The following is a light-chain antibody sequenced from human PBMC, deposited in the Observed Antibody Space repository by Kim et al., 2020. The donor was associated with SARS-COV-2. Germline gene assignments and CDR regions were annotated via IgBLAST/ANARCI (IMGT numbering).Light chain of an antibody. J-gene: IGKJ5*01. V-gene: IGKV1-8*01. CDR2: AAS. Sequence: ASLGDRVHLTCRESQGIASYLVWYQQKPGNAPKLLIYAASTLQDGVPPRFSGSGSGTDFLLTISSLQPEDFATYYCQHCHSYPITFGQGTRLEIK. CDR3: QHCHSYPIT. CDR1: QGIASY.